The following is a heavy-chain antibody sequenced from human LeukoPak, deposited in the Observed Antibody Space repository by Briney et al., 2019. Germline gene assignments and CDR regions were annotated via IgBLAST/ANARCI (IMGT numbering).Heavy chain of an antibody. D-gene: IGHD1-26*01. CDR1: GYTFTAYY. V-gene: IGHV1-2*02. CDR2: INPNSGGT. J-gene: IGHJ4*02. CDR3: ARGPNTGSFDY. Sequence: ASVKVSCKASGYTFTAYYIHWFRQAPGQGLEWMGWINPNSGGTNYAQKFQGRVTMTRDTSITTAYMELSSLRSDDTAAYYCARGPNTGSFDYWGQGTLVTVSS.